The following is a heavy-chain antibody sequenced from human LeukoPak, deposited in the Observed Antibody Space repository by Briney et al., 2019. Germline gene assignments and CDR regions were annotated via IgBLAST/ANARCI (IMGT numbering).Heavy chain of an antibody. V-gene: IGHV3-23*01. CDR2: ISGSGGST. J-gene: IGHJ5*02. Sequence: GGSLRLSCAASGLTFSSYGMSWVRQAPGKGLEWVSAISGSGGSTYYADSVKGRFTISRDNSKNTLYLQMNSLRAEDTAVYYCAKDRVIFGGNPATGFDPWGQGTLVTVSS. D-gene: IGHD3/OR15-3a*01. CDR3: AKDRVIFGGNPATGFDP. CDR1: GLTFSSYG.